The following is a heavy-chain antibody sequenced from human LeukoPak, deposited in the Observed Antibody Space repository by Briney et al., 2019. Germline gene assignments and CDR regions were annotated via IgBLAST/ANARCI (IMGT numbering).Heavy chain of an antibody. Sequence: GGSLRLSCAASGFTFSSYNMNWVRQAPGKGLEWVAVISYDGNLKHYADSVKGRFTISRDNSKNTLYLQMNSLRAEDTAVYYCAKESSGSPDYWGQGTLVTVSS. J-gene: IGHJ4*02. CDR3: AKESSGSPDY. D-gene: IGHD1-26*01. V-gene: IGHV3-30*18. CDR1: GFTFSSYN. CDR2: ISYDGNLK.